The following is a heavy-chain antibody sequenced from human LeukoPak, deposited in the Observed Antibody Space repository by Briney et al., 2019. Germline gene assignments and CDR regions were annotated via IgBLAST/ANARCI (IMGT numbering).Heavy chain of an antibody. CDR1: GFAFSSYW. D-gene: IGHD2-2*01. V-gene: IGHV3-23*01. CDR3: ANWGDYCSSTSCQRTDAFDI. J-gene: IGHJ3*02. CDR2: ISDSDGST. Sequence: GGSLRLSCAASGFAFSSYWMHWVRQAPGKGLEWVSTISDSDGSTYYADSVKGRFTISRDNSKNTLYLQMNSLRAEDTAVYYCANWGDYCSSTSCQRTDAFDIWGQGTMVTVSS.